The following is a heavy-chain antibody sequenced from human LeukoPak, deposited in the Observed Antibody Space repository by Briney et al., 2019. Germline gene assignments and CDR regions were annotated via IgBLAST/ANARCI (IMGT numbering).Heavy chain of an antibody. Sequence: GGSLRLSCAASGFAFETYAMHWVRQVPGKGLEWVAVTSYDGNRKYYADAVKGRFTISRDNSRNTLYLQMTSLRPEDTALYYCARDSGWLLYFDYWGQGTLVTVSS. CDR2: TSYDGNRK. D-gene: IGHD1-26*01. J-gene: IGHJ4*02. CDR3: ARDSGWLLYFDY. V-gene: IGHV3-30-3*01. CDR1: GFAFETYA.